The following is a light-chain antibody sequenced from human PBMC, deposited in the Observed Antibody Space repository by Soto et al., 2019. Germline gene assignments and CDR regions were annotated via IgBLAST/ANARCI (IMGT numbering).Light chain of an antibody. V-gene: IGLV2-14*01. CDR3: SSYTSSSTWV. J-gene: IGLJ3*02. CDR1: SSDVGTYKY. CDR2: EVS. Sequence: QSVLTQPPSASGSPGQSVTISCTGSSSDVGTYKYVSWYQQHPGEAPKLMIYEVSNRPSGVSDRFSGSKSGNTASLIISGLQAEDEADYYCSSYTSSSTWVFGGGTKLTVL.